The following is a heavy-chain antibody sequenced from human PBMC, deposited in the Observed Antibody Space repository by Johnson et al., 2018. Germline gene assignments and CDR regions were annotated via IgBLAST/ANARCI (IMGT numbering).Heavy chain of an antibody. CDR2: INVGNDNT. D-gene: IGHD4-23*01. V-gene: IGHV1-3*01. CDR3: TSTVVSAVDI. J-gene: IGHJ3*02. Sequence: QVQLVESGAEVKKPGASVKVSCKASGYSFTTYAMHWVRQAPGQRLEWMGWINVGNDNTKYSQNFQGRATITRDTSASTAYREVSSLRSEDTALYYCTSTVVSAVDIWGQGTMVTVSS. CDR1: GYSFTTYA.